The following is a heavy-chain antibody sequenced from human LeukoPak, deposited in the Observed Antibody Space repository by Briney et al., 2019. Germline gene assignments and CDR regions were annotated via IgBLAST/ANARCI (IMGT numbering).Heavy chain of an antibody. CDR1: GFPFSSYS. CDR2: ISSSSSTI. Sequence: GGSLRLSCAASGFPFSSYSMNWVRQAPGKGLEWVSYISSSSSTIYYADSVKGRFTISRDNAKNSLYLQMNSLRAEDTAVYYCARVHGDYLDYWGQGTLVTVSS. V-gene: IGHV3-48*04. D-gene: IGHD4-17*01. J-gene: IGHJ4*02. CDR3: ARVHGDYLDY.